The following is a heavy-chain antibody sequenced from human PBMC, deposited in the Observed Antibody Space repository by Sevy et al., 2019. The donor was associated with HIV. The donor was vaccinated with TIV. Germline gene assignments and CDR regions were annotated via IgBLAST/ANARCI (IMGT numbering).Heavy chain of an antibody. D-gene: IGHD3-22*01. Sequence: GGSLRLSCAASGFTFNNYWMSWVRQAPGRGLEWVAVISYDGSNKYYADSVKGRFTISRDNSKNTLYLQMNSLRAEDTAVYYCAKGDDSSGYCFQHWGQGTLVTVSS. V-gene: IGHV3-30*18. CDR2: ISYDGSNK. J-gene: IGHJ1*01. CDR1: GFTFNNYW. CDR3: AKGDDSSGYCFQH.